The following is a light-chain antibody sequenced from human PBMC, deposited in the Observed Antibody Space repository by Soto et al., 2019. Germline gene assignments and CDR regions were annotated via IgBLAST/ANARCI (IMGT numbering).Light chain of an antibody. CDR3: QQSYSTRALT. J-gene: IGKJ4*01. V-gene: IGKV1-39*01. CDR1: QSISSY. Sequence: DIQMTQSPYSLSASVGDRVTITCRASQSISSYLNWYQQKPGKAPKLLIYAASSLQSGVPSRFSGSGYGTDFTLTISSLQPEDFATCYCQQSYSTRALTFGGGTKVEIK. CDR2: AAS.